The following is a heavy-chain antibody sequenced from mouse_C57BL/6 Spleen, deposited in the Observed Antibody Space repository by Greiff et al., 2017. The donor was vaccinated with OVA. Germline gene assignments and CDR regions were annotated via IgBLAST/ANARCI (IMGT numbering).Heavy chain of an antibody. D-gene: IGHD2-3*01. Sequence: EVHLVESGGDLVKPGGSLKLSCAASGFTFSSYGMSWVRQTPDKRLEWVATISSGGSYTYYPDSVKGRFTISRDNAKNTLYLQMSSLKSEDTAMYYCARDDGVKRTSYYAMDYWGQGTSVTVSS. CDR3: ARDDGVKRTSYYAMDY. J-gene: IGHJ4*01. V-gene: IGHV5-6*01. CDR2: ISSGGSYT. CDR1: GFTFSSYG.